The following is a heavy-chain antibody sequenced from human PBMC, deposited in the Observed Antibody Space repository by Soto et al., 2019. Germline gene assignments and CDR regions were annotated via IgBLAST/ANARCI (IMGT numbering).Heavy chain of an antibody. D-gene: IGHD3-3*01. CDR2: ITSYNDNT. CDR1: GYTFTDYG. CDR3: ARCSRYDFWIYSTSPSYYFDY. V-gene: IGHV1-18*01. Sequence: QVQLVQSGAEVKKPGASVKVSCKASGYTFTDYGITWVRQAPGQGLEWMGWITSYNDNTNYAHKLQGRVTMTTDTSTTSTYIELRSLRSDDTAVYYFARCSRYDFWIYSTSPSYYFDYWGQVTLVTVSS. J-gene: IGHJ4*02.